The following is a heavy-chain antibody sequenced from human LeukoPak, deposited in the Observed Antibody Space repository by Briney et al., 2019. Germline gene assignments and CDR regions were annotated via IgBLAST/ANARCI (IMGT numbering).Heavy chain of an antibody. Sequence: GGSLRLSCAASGFTVSSNYMSWVRQAPGKGLEWVSVIYSGGSTYYADSVKGRFTISRHNSKNTLYLQMNSLRAEDTAVYYCAIQRRGIAVAGTDYYFDYWGQGTLVTVSS. CDR2: IYSGGST. J-gene: IGHJ4*02. CDR3: AIQRRGIAVAGTDYYFDY. CDR1: GFTVSSNY. D-gene: IGHD6-19*01. V-gene: IGHV3-53*04.